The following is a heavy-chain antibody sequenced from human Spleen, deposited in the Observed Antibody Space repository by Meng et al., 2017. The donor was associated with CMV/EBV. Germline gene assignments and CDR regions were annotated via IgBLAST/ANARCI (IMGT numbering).Heavy chain of an antibody. CDR2: ISAYNGDT. J-gene: IGHJ1*01. D-gene: IGHD1-1*01. Sequence: VPCQASGHPFSTLGFTWVRQAPGQGLEWMGWISAYNGDTTYAEKFQGRSLMTTDRSTNTVYLEMRSLRSDDTAVYYCVATSDDWSEYWGQGTLVTVSS. CDR1: GHPFSTLG. V-gene: IGHV1-18*01. CDR3: VATSDDWSEY.